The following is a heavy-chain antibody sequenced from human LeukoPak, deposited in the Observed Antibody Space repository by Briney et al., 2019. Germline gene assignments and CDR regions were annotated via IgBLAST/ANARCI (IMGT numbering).Heavy chain of an antibody. Sequence: KPSETLSLTCTVSGGSISTYHWNWIRQPPGKGLEWVGYVYHSGSTSYNPSLSSPVTISVDVSKNQFSLKVTSVTAADTAVYYCARGVQQWPYYLDYWGQGTLVTVSS. CDR2: VYHSGST. J-gene: IGHJ4*02. CDR1: GGSISTYH. CDR3: ARGVQQWPYYLDY. V-gene: IGHV4-59*01. D-gene: IGHD6-19*01.